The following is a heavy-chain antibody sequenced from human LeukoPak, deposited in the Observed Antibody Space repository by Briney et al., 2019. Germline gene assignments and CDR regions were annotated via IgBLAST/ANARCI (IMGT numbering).Heavy chain of an antibody. CDR2: IYSGGST. CDR1: GFTFSSNY. Sequence: GGSLRLSCAASGFTFSSNYMSWVRQAPGKGLEWVSVIYSGGSTYYADSVKGRFTISRDNSKNTLYLQMNSLRAEDTAVYYCARHSSSSEFDYWGQGTLVTVSS. D-gene: IGHD6-6*01. V-gene: IGHV3-66*02. J-gene: IGHJ4*02. CDR3: ARHSSSSEFDY.